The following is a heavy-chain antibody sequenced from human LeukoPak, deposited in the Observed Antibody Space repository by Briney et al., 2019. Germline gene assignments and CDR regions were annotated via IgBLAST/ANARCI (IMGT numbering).Heavy chain of an antibody. CDR1: GFTFSSYA. J-gene: IGHJ4*02. CDR3: AKDRLSSTAPRKGFDC. Sequence: PGGSLRLSCAASGFTFSSYAMTWVRQAPGKGLEWVSAISGSGGSTYYAGSVKGRFTISRDDSKNTLYLQMNSLRAEDTALYYCAKDRLSSTAPRKGFDCWGQGTLVSVSS. CDR2: ISGSGGST. D-gene: IGHD6-6*01. V-gene: IGHV3-23*01.